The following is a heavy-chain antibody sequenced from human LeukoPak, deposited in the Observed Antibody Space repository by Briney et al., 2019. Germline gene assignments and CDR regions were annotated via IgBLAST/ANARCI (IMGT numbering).Heavy chain of an antibody. J-gene: IGHJ4*02. V-gene: IGHV1-2*02. Sequence: ASVRVSCKASGYTFTGYYMHWVRQAPGQGLEWMGWINPNSGGTNYAQKFQGRVTMTRDTSISTAYMELSRLRSDDTAVYYCARARERGYSYGYDYWGQGTLVTVSS. CDR3: ARARERGYSYGYDY. D-gene: IGHD5-18*01. CDR1: GYTFTGYY. CDR2: INPNSGGT.